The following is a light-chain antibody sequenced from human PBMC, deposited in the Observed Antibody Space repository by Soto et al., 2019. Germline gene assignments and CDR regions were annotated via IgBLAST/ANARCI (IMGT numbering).Light chain of an antibody. V-gene: IGLV2-14*01. CDR2: DVN. J-gene: IGLJ2*01. Sequence: QSALTQPASVSGSPGQSITISCTGTSSDIGVYNFVSWYQQQPGKAPKLIIYDVNLRPSGVSDRFSGSKSGNTASLTISGLQAEDEAHYYCSSYATSTVFGGGTKLTVL. CDR1: SSDIGVYNF. CDR3: SSYATSTV.